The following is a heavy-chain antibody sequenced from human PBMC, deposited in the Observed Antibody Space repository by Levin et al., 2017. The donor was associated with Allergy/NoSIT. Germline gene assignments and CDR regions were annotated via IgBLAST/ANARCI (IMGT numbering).Heavy chain of an antibody. J-gene: IGHJ2*01. Sequence: ASVKVSCKASGNSFTSYAIHWVRQAPGQRLEWMAWINAADGNTRYSQKFQGRISISKDPSASTAYMELSSLTFEDTALYYCARDPLGEVADRWYFDLWGRGTLVTVSS. CDR1: GNSFTSYA. CDR3: ARDPLGEVADRWYFDL. V-gene: IGHV1-3*01. CDR2: INAADGNT. D-gene: IGHD1-26*01.